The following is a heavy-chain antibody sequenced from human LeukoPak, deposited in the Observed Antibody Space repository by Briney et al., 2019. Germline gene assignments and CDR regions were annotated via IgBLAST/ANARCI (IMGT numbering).Heavy chain of an antibody. CDR1: NGPTNTYQ. D-gene: IGHD3-22*01. CDR3: ARHYYDSRIDY. V-gene: IGHV4-59*08. CDR2: IHYSGSA. J-gene: IGHJ4*02. Sequence: PSETLSLTCTVSNGPTNTYQWTWIRQPPGRGLEWIGNIHYSGSANYNPSLKSRVIISLDTSKNQFSLKLSSVTAADTAVYYCARHYYDSRIDYWGQGTLVTVSS.